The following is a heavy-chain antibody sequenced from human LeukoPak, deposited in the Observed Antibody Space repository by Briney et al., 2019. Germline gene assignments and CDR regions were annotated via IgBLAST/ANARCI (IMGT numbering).Heavy chain of an antibody. CDR2: IYYSGST. CDR3: ARRYSSSWYQVYYFDY. CDR1: GGSISSYY. V-gene: IGHV4-59*01. Sequence: SETLSLTCTVPGGSISSYYWSWIRQPPGKGLEWIGYIYYSGSTNYNPSLKSRVTISVDTSKNQFSLKLSSVTAADTAVYYCARRYSSSWYQVYYFDYWGQGTLVTVSS. J-gene: IGHJ4*02. D-gene: IGHD6-13*01.